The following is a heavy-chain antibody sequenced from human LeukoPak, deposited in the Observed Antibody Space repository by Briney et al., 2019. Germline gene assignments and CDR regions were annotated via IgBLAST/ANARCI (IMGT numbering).Heavy chain of an antibody. V-gene: IGHV4-39*01. Sequence: PSETLSLTCTVSGGSISSSSYYWGWIRQPPGKGLEWIGSIYYSGSTYYNPSLKSRVTISVDTSKNQFSLKLSSVTAADTAVYYCARQCQYEYVWGSYRYEFDYWGQGTLVTVSS. CDR1: GGSISSSSYY. D-gene: IGHD3-16*02. J-gene: IGHJ4*02. CDR2: IYYSGST. CDR3: ARQCQYEYVWGSYRYEFDY.